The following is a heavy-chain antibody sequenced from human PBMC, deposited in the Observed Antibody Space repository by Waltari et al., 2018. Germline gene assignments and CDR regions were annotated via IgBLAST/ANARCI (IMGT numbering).Heavy chain of an antibody. CDR1: GFTFSSYA. J-gene: IGHJ4*02. D-gene: IGHD6-19*01. CDR2: IGGSGDNI. V-gene: IGHV3-23*01. Sequence: EVQLLESGGGLVQPGGSLRLSCAASGFTFSSYAMRWVRQAPGKGLEWVSGIGGSGDNIHYADSVKGRFTISRDNSKNTLYLQMNSLRVEDTAVYSCAKAHLLVSGTDFFDYWGQGTLVTVSS. CDR3: AKAHLLVSGTDFFDY.